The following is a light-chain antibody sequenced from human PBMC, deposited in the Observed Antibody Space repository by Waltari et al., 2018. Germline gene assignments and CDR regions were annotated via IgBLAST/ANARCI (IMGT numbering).Light chain of an antibody. CDR1: SSNIGTTT. CDR3: AAWDDTLNGVV. CDR2: TNN. Sequence: QSVLTQPPSVSATPGQRVAISCSGSSSNIGTTTVNWHQQLPGSAPKLLIYTNNQRPSGVPDRFSGSKSGTSASLAISGLQSEDEADYYCAAWDDTLNGVVFGGGTKLTV. V-gene: IGLV1-44*01. J-gene: IGLJ3*02.